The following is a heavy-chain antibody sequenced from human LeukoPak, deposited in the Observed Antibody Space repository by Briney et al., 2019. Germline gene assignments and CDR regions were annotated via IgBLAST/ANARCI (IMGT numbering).Heavy chain of an antibody. Sequence: PSETLSLTCAVYGGSFSGYYWSWIRQPPGKGLEWIGEINHSGSTNYNPSLKSRVTISVDTSKNQFSLKLSSVTAADTAVYYCARRSSSWYGHFDYWGQGTLVTV. V-gene: IGHV4-34*01. CDR1: GGSFSGYY. CDR3: ARRSSSWYGHFDY. J-gene: IGHJ4*02. CDR2: INHSGST. D-gene: IGHD6-13*01.